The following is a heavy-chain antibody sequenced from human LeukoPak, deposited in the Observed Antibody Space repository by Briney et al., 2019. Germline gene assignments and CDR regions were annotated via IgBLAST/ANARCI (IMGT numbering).Heavy chain of an antibody. D-gene: IGHD5-18*01. J-gene: IGHJ4*02. CDR2: IYTSGST. CDR1: GGSFSGYY. CDR3: ARLWGYSYGYILGDDY. Sequence: SETLSLTCAVYGGSFSGYYWSWIRQPAGKGLEWIGRIYTSGSTNYNPSLKSRVTISADTSKNQFSLKLSSVTAADTAVYYCARLWGYSYGYILGDDYWGQGTLVTVSS. V-gene: IGHV4-59*10.